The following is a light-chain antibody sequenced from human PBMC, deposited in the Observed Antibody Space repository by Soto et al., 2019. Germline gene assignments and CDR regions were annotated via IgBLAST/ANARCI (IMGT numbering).Light chain of an antibody. CDR3: QQYGSSPKIT. Sequence: EIVMTQSPATLSVSPGERATLSCRASQSVSSNLAWYQQKPGQAPRLLIYGASTRATGIPARFSGSGSGTEFTLTISRLEPEDFAVYYCQQYGSSPKITFGQGTKVDIK. J-gene: IGKJ1*01. CDR1: QSVSSN. V-gene: IGKV3-15*01. CDR2: GAS.